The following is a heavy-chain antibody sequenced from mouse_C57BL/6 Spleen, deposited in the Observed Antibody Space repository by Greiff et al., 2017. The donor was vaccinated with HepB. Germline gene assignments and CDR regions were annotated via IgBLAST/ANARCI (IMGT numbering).Heavy chain of an antibody. CDR1: GYTFTSYW. V-gene: IGHV1-69*01. CDR2: IDPSDSYT. Sequence: QVQLQQPGAELVMPGASVKLSCKASGYTFTSYWMHWVKQRPGQGLEWIGEIDPSDSYTNYNQKFKGKSTLTVDKSSSTAYMQLSSLTSEDSAVYYCARWSYYSNLFDYWGQGTTLTVSS. CDR3: ARWSYYSNLFDY. J-gene: IGHJ2*01. D-gene: IGHD2-5*01.